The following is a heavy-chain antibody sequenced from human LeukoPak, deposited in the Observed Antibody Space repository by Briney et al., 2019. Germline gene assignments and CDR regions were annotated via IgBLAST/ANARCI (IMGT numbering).Heavy chain of an antibody. CDR2: IYYSGST. Sequence: SETLSLTCTVSGGSTSSYYWSWIRQSPGKGLEWIAYIYYSGSTNYNPSLKSRLTISVDTSKNQFSLKLSSVTAADTAVYYCARDSGSGWFYFDYWGQGTLVTVSS. CDR3: ARDSGSGWFYFDY. J-gene: IGHJ4*02. CDR1: GGSTSSYY. D-gene: IGHD6-19*01. V-gene: IGHV4-59*01.